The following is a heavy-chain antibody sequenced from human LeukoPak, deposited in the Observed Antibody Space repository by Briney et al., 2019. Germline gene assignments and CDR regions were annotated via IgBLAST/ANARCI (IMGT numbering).Heavy chain of an antibody. CDR1: GFTFSSYG. CDR3: AKGAGYYGDYDFDY. D-gene: IGHD4-17*01. J-gene: IGHJ4*02. Sequence: GGTLRLSCAASGFTFSSYGMSWVRQAPGKGLEWVSAISGSGGSTYYADSVKGRFTISRDNSKNTLYLQMNSLRAEDTAVYYCAKGAGYYGDYDFDYWGQGTLVTVSS. V-gene: IGHV3-23*01. CDR2: ISGSGGST.